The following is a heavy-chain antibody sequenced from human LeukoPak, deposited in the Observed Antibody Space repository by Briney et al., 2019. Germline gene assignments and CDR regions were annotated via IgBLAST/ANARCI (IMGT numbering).Heavy chain of an antibody. CDR2: ISGSGDYT. D-gene: IGHD6-19*01. V-gene: IGHV3-23*01. Sequence: GGSLRLSCAASGFTFSNYAMSWVRQAPGRGLEWVSAISGSGDYTNYADSVKGRFTISRDNSKNTLYLQMNSLRAEDTAVYYCAKDRASGSGSYSYRGFDYWGQGTLVTVSS. CDR1: GFTFSNYA. CDR3: AKDRASGSGSYSYRGFDY. J-gene: IGHJ4*02.